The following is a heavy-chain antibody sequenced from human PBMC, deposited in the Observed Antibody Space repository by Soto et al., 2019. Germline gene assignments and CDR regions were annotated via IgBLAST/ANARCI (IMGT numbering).Heavy chain of an antibody. D-gene: IGHD2-15*01. CDR1: GYTFTSYY. CDR3: ARGPYCSGGSCYSGWFDP. J-gene: IGHJ5*02. V-gene: IGHV1-46*01. Sequence: ASVNVSCKASGYTFTSYYMHWVRRAPGQGLEWMGIINPSGGSTSYAQKFQGRVTMTRDTSTSTVYMELSSLKSEDTAVYYCARGPYCSGGSCYSGWFDPWGQGTLVTVSS. CDR2: INPSGGST.